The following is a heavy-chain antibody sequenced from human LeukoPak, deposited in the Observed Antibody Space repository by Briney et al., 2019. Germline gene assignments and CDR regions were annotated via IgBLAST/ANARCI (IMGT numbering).Heavy chain of an antibody. CDR1: GGSISSNTYY. D-gene: IGHD5/OR15-5a*01. CDR2: IHYSGST. J-gene: IGHJ5*02. Sequence: SETLSLTCTVSGGSISSNTYYWGWIRRPPGKGLEWLGNIHYSGSTYYNPSLKSRVTISVDTYKNQFSLNLSPLTAADTAVYYCATSDTVSTYNWFDPWGQGTLVTVSS. V-gene: IGHV4-39*01. CDR3: ATSDTVSTYNWFDP.